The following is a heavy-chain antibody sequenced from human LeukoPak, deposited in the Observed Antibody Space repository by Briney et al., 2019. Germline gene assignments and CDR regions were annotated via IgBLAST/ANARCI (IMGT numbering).Heavy chain of an antibody. CDR3: ARGSYYYGSGSYYNVRWFDP. J-gene: IGHJ5*02. Sequence: SETLSLTCTVSGGSISSYYWSWIRQPPGKGLEWTGYIYYSGSTNYNPSLKSRVTISVDTSKNQFSLKLSSVTAADTAVYYCARGSYYYGSGSYYNVRWFDPWGQGTLVTVSS. CDR2: IYYSGST. CDR1: GGSISSYY. V-gene: IGHV4-59*12. D-gene: IGHD3-10*01.